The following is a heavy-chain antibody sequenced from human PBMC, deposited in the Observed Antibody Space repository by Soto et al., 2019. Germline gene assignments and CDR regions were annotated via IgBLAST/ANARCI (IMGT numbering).Heavy chain of an antibody. CDR2: ICSSGTT. V-gene: IGHV4-39*02. CDR3: ARDSGEASYYYYGMDV. J-gene: IGHJ6*02. D-gene: IGHD2-15*01. CDR1: GGCICGSNYF. Sequence: SETLSLTCTVSGGCICGSNYFWGWIRQSPGTGLEWLGAICSSGTTYYSTSLKSRITMSLDTSKNQFSLNLSAVTAADTAVYYCARDSGEASYYYYGMDVWGQGTTVTVSS.